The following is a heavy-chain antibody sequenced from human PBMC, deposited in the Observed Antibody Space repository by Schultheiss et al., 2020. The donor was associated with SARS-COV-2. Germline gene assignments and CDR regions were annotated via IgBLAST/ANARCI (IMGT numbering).Heavy chain of an antibody. CDR2: ISSTSNSI. J-gene: IGHJ4*02. V-gene: IGHV3-21*01. CDR3: AREGLIAAHRAARGDY. CDR1: GFTFSSYS. Sequence: GESLKISCAASGFTFSSYSMNWVRQAPGKGLEWVSSISSTSNSIFYADSVKGRFTISRDNAKNSLYLQMNSLRAEDTAVYYCAREGLIAAHRAARGDYWGQGTLVTVSS. D-gene: IGHD6-13*01.